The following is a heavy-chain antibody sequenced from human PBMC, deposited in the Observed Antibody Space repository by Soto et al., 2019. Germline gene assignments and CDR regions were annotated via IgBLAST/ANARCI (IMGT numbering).Heavy chain of an antibody. CDR2: ISGGGSST. CDR1: GFTFSLSA. D-gene: IGHD3-9*01. Sequence: EVQLVESGEGFVQPGESLRLSCAASGFTFSLSAMSWVRQAPGRGLEWVSSISGGGSSTDYAESVKGRFTISRDNSKNTVHLQMNSLRAEDTAVYYCAKGPEYDILTGCDFWGQGALVTVSS. V-gene: IGHV3-23*04. CDR3: AKGPEYDILTGCDF. J-gene: IGHJ4*02.